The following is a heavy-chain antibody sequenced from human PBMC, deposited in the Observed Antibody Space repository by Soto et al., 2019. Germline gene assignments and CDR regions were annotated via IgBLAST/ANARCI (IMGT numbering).Heavy chain of an antibody. D-gene: IGHD2-15*01. CDR2: ISYDGSNK. Sequence: GGSLRLSCAASGFTFSSYAMHWVRQAPGKGLEWVAVISYDGSNKYYADSVKGRFTISRDNSKNTLYQQMNSLRAEDTAVYYCARDRYCSGGSCYHPFDYWGQGTLVTVSS. V-gene: IGHV3-30-3*01. CDR1: GFTFSSYA. CDR3: ARDRYCSGGSCYHPFDY. J-gene: IGHJ4*02.